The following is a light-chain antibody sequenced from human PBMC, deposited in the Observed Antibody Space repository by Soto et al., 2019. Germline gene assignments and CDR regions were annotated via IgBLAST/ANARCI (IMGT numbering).Light chain of an antibody. CDR1: QSITSS. V-gene: IGKV1-39*01. Sequence: DIQITHTPSAMSASVGDRVTITCRSSQSITSSLNRYQQKPGKAPKLLIYTTSSLQSGVPSRFSGSGSGTDFTLTISSLQPEDFATYCCQQTYSTPWTFGQGTKV. CDR3: QQTYSTPWT. CDR2: TTS. J-gene: IGKJ1*01.